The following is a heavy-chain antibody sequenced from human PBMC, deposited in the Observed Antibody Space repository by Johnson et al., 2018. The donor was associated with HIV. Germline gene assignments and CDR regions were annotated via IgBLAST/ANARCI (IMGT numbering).Heavy chain of an antibody. J-gene: IGHJ3*01. V-gene: IGHV3-30*02. CDR1: GFTFNNYG. CDR3: TTIHYDSSSPGAFDF. Sequence: QVQLVESGGGVVQPGGSLRLSCAASGFTFNNYGMHWVRQSPGKGLEWVAFIRFDETIKYYGDSVKGRFTISRDNSKNTLYLQMNSLQTEDTGVYYCTTIHYDSSSPGAFDFWGQGTMVTVSS. D-gene: IGHD3-22*01. CDR2: IRFDETIK.